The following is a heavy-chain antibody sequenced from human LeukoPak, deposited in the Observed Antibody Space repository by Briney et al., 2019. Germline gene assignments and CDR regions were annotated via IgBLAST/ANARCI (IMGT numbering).Heavy chain of an antibody. J-gene: IGHJ4*02. V-gene: IGHV3-21*01. CDR1: GFTFSSYS. CDR2: ISSSSSYI. D-gene: IGHD3-10*01. CDR3: ARTPYYGSGSYYYYFDY. Sequence: PGGSLRLSCAASGFTFSSYSMNWVRQAPGKGLEWVSSISSSSSYIYYADSVKGRFTISRDNAKNSLYLQMNSPRAEDTAVYYCARTPYYGSGSYYYYFDYWGQGTLVTVSS.